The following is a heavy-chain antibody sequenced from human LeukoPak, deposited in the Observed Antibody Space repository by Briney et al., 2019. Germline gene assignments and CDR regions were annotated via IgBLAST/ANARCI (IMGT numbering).Heavy chain of an antibody. CDR1: GYTFTSYG. V-gene: IGHV1-18*01. J-gene: IGHJ5*02. CDR3: ALSWSWKNWFDP. Sequence: ASVKVSCKASGYTFTSYGISWVRQAPGQGLEWMGWISAYNGNTNYARKLQGRVTMTTDTSTSTAYMELRSLRSDDTAVYYCALSWSWKNWFDPWGQGTLVTVSS. CDR2: ISAYNGNT. D-gene: IGHD1-1*01.